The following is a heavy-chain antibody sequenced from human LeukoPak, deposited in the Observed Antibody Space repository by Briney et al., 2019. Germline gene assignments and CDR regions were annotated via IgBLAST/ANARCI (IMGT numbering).Heavy chain of an antibody. CDR2: IYYSGTT. D-gene: IGHD2-15*01. V-gene: IGHV4-31*03. CDR3: ARARREDIVVVVAAGVRGNWFDP. J-gene: IGHJ5*02. Sequence: SETLSLTCTVSGASISSGTYYWSWVRQHPGKGLEWIGYIYYSGTTYYNPSLKSRVTISVDTSKSQFSLKLSSVTAADTAVYYCARARREDIVVVVAAGVRGNWFDPWGQGTLVTVSS. CDR1: GASISSGTYY.